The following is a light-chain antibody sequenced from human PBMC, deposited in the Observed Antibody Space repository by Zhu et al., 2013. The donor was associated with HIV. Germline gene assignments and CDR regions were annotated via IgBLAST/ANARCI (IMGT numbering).Light chain of an antibody. V-gene: IGLV1-47*01. J-gene: IGLJ3*02. CDR3: SSYTRSNTPV. Sequence: QSVLTQPPSASGTPGQRVTISCSGSSSNVGSNYVYWYQQVPGTAPRLLIYRNYQRPSGVPDRFSASKSGTSASLAISGLQSEDEADYYCSSYTRSNTPVFGGGTKVTVL. CDR2: RNY. CDR1: SSNVGSNY.